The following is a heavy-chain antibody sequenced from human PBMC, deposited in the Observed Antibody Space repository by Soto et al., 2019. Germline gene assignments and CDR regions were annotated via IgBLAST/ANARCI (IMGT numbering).Heavy chain of an antibody. J-gene: IGHJ4*02. Sequence: QVQLVESGGGVVQPGRSLRLSCAASGFTFSSYGMHWVRQAPGKGLEWVAVISYDGSNKYYADSVKGRFTISRDNSKKQLYLQMNRLRAEDTAVYYCAKIGVGATPYWGPGTLVTVSS. D-gene: IGHD1-26*01. V-gene: IGHV3-30*18. CDR1: GFTFSSYG. CDR2: ISYDGSNK. CDR3: AKIGVGATPY.